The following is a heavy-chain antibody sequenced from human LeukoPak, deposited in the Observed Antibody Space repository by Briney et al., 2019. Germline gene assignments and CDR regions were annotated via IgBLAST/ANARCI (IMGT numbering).Heavy chain of an antibody. J-gene: IGHJ1*01. CDR3: AKDIGALIVSSECLHH. V-gene: IGHV3-43*02. D-gene: IGHD3-10*01. CDR1: GFSFDDYA. Sequence: GGSLRLSCAASGFSFDDYAMHWVRQAPGKGLAWVSIISGDGISTAYAESVQGRFTVSGDNRKNVLYLQMNSLTTEDIAFYYCAKDIGALIVSSECLHHWGQGTLVTVSS. CDR2: ISGDGIST.